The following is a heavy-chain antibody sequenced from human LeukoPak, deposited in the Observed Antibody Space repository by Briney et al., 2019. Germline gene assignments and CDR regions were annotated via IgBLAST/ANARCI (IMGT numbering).Heavy chain of an antibody. V-gene: IGHV1-18*04. CDR3: ARDQKYSSSWRHAFDI. D-gene: IGHD6-13*01. J-gene: IGHJ3*02. CDR2: ISAYNGNT. Sequence: ASVNVSCKASGYTFTSYGISWVRQAPAQGLEWMGWISAYNGNTNYAQKLQGRVTMTTDTSTSTAYMELRSLRSDDTAVYYCARDQKYSSSWRHAFDIWGQGTMVTVSS. CDR1: GYTFTSYG.